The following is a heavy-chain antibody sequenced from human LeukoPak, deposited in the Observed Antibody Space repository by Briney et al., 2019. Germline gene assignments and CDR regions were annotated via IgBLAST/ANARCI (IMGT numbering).Heavy chain of an antibody. CDR1: GGSISSSNFY. Sequence: PSETLSLTCTVSGGSISSSNFYWGWIRQPPGKGLEWIGSIYYSGSTYYNPSLKSRVTISVDTSKNQFSLKLSSVTAADTAVYYCARFSIPAAAGYYFDYWGQGTLVTVSS. CDR2: IYYSGST. CDR3: ARFSIPAAAGYYFDY. J-gene: IGHJ4*02. V-gene: IGHV4-39*07. D-gene: IGHD6-13*01.